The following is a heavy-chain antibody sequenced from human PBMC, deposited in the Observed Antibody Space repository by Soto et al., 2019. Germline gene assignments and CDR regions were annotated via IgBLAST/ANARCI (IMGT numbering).Heavy chain of an antibody. Sequence: ASVKVSCKASGYTFTSYAMHWVRQAPGQGLEWMGWIDAYNGNTNYAQKLQGRVTMTTDTSTSTAYVELRSLRAEDTAVYYCARKTLTYYYDSSASYWGQGTLVTVSS. CDR2: IDAYNGNT. D-gene: IGHD3-22*01. V-gene: IGHV1-18*01. CDR1: GYTFTSYA. J-gene: IGHJ4*02. CDR3: ARKTLTYYYDSSASY.